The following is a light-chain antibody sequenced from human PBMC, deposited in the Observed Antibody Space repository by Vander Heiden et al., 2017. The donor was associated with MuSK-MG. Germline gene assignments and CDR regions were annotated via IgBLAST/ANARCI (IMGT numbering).Light chain of an antibody. CDR2: GAA. Sequence: EIVMTPSPATLSVSPGERATLSCRASQSVSSNLAWYQQQPGQAPRLLIYGAATRATGIPARCSGSGSGTAFTITISSLQSEDFAVYYCQQYNNWPPYTFGQGTKVEIK. CDR3: QQYNNWPPYT. V-gene: IGKV3-15*01. CDR1: QSVSSN. J-gene: IGKJ2*01.